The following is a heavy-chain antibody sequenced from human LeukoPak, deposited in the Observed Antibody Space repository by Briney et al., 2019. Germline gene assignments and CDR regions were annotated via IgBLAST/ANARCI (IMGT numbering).Heavy chain of an antibody. D-gene: IGHD6-13*01. CDR1: GGSISSYY. J-gene: IGHJ4*02. CDR2: IYYSEST. Sequence: SETLSLTCTVSGGSISSYYWSWIRQPPGKGLEWIGYIYYSESTNYNPSLKSRVTISVDTSKNQFSLKLSSVTAADTAVYYCAREGVAARLDYWGQGTLVTVSS. CDR3: AREGVAARLDY. V-gene: IGHV4-59*01.